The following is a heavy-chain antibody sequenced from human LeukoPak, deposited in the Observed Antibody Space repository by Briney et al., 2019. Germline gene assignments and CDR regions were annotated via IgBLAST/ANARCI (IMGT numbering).Heavy chain of an antibody. J-gene: IGHJ4*02. V-gene: IGHV4-39*01. D-gene: IGHD3-22*01. CDR3: ARQYYYDSSGYYFGY. CDR1: GGSISSYY. Sequence: SETLSLTCTVSGGSISSYYWGWIRQPPGTGLEWIGSMYYSGSTYYNPSLKSRVTIFVDTSKNQFSLKLSSVTAADTAVYYCARQYYYDSSGYYFGYWGQGTLVTVSS. CDR2: MYYSGST.